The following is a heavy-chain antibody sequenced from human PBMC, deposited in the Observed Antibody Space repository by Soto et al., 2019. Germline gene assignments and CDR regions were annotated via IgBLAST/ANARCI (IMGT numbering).Heavy chain of an antibody. CDR3: ARASGRGWYNWFDT. V-gene: IGHV1-69*01. J-gene: IGHJ5*02. D-gene: IGHD6-19*01. Sequence: QVQLVQSGAEVKKPGSSVKVSCKASGDTFSSYGISWVRQAPGQGLEFMGGIIPKFGTTNYAQKFRGRVTITADESTSTAYMEVSSLGSEDTALYYCARASGRGWYNWFDTWGQGTLLTVSS. CDR1: GDTFSSYG. CDR2: IIPKFGTT.